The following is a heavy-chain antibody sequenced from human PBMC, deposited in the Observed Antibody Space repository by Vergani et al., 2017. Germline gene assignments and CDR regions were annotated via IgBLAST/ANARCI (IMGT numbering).Heavy chain of an antibody. D-gene: IGHD2-15*01. CDR2: LIPIIGTT. Sequence: QVQLVQSGAEVKKPGSSLKVSCAASGGTFSSYAISWVRQAPGQGLEWMGKLIPIIGTTNYAQNFQGRVTITADESTSTAYMELSSLRSEDTAVYYCARDRRYCSGGSCYLDYWGQGTLITVSS. CDR1: GGTFSSYA. CDR3: ARDRRYCSGGSCYLDY. V-gene: IGHV1-69*11. J-gene: IGHJ4*02.